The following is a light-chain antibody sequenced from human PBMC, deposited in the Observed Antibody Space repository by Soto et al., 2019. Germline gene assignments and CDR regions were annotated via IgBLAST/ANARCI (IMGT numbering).Light chain of an antibody. CDR2: GAS. Sequence: EIVLTQFPGTLSLSPGERATLSCRASQSVSSNYLAWYQQRPGQPPNLLIFGASNRAPGIPDRFSGSGSGTDFTLTISRLEPEDFAVYYCQQYGSSPGTFGQGTKVDIK. CDR1: QSVSSNY. V-gene: IGKV3-20*01. CDR3: QQYGSSPGT. J-gene: IGKJ1*01.